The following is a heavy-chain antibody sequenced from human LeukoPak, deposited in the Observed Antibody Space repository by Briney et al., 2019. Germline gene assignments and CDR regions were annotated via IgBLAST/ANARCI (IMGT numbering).Heavy chain of an antibody. CDR2: ISASGSYI. CDR1: GFPFDTYR. V-gene: IGHV3-21*01. Sequence: PGGPLRLSCAASGFPFDTYRMNWVRQAPGKGLEWVSSISASGSYIYYADSLKGRFTISRDNTKNSLFLQMNSLRAEDTAVYYCARDSPGTTASDYWGQGTLVTVSS. CDR3: ARDSPGTTASDY. D-gene: IGHD1-1*01. J-gene: IGHJ4*02.